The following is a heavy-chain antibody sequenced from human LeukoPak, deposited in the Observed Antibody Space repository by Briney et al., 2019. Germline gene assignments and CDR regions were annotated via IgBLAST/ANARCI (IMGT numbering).Heavy chain of an antibody. CDR3: ARLKRTAVYGMDV. V-gene: IGHV4-30-2*01. CDR2: IYRSGST. Sequence: SQTLSLTCAVSGGSISSGGYSWSRIRQPPGKGLEWIGYIYRSGSTYYNPSLKSRVTISVDRSKNQFSLKLSSVTAADTAVYYCARLKRTAVYGMDVWGQGTTVTVSS. J-gene: IGHJ6*02. D-gene: IGHD1-1*01. CDR1: GGSISSGGYS.